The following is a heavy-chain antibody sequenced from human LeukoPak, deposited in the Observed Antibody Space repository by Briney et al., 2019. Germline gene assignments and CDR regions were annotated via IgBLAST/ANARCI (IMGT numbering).Heavy chain of an antibody. V-gene: IGHV3-23*01. Sequence: GGSLRLSCAASGFTFGIYAMSWVRQAPGKGLEWVSAISGSGGSTYYADSVKGRFTISRDNSKNTLYLQMNSLRAEDTAVYYCAKAPSNYYYYMDVWGKGTTVTVSS. CDR2: ISGSGGST. CDR3: AKAPSNYYYYMDV. CDR1: GFTFGIYA. J-gene: IGHJ6*03.